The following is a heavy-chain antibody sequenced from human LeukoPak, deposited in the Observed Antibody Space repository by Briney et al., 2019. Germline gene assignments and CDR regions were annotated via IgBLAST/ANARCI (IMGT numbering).Heavy chain of an antibody. V-gene: IGHV4-39*01. Sequence: PSETLSLTCTVSNDSISSSGYYWGWIRPPPGKGLEWIGSFYYSGSTYYSPSLKSRVTISVDTSKNQFSLKLSSVIATDTAVYYCARQNYMDVWGKGTTVTVSS. CDR3: ARQNYMDV. CDR1: NDSISSSGYY. J-gene: IGHJ6*03. CDR2: FYYSGST.